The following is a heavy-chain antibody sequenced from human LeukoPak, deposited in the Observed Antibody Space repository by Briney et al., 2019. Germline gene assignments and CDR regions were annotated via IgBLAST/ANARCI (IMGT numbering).Heavy chain of an antibody. V-gene: IGHV4-39*01. J-gene: IGHJ4*02. Sequence: PSETLSLTCTVSGGSISSSSYYWGWIRQPPGKGLEWIGSIYYSGSTYYNPSLKSRVTISVDTSKNQFSLKLSSVTAADTAVYYCARLGWLHPTYFDYWGQGTLVTVSS. CDR2: IYYSGST. D-gene: IGHD5-24*01. CDR3: ARLGWLHPTYFDY. CDR1: GGSISSSSYY.